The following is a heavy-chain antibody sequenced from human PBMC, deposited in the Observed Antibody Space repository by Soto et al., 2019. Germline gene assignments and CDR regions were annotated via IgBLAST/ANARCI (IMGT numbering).Heavy chain of an antibody. V-gene: IGHV1-69*01. CDR3: ARETSIFGANWFDP. J-gene: IGHJ5*02. CDR1: GGTFSSYA. CDR2: TIPIFGTA. D-gene: IGHD3-3*01. Sequence: QVQLVQSGAEVNKPGSSVKVSCKASGGTFSSYAISWVRQAPGQGLEWVVGTIPIFGTANYARKFQGRVPITADESTSTAYMELSSLRAEDTAVYYCARETSIFGANWFDPWGQGTLFTVSS.